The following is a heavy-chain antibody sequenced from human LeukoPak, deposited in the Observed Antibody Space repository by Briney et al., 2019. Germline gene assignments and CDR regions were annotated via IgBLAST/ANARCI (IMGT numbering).Heavy chain of an antibody. CDR2: ISGSGGGT. J-gene: IGHJ4*02. Sequence: GGSLSLSCVASGFTFSSNVMSWVRQALGQGLEWVSAISGSGGGTYYADSVKGRFTISRDNSKNSLYLQSNSLGAEDTAVYYCARRGAAGTYYSDYWGQGTLVTVSS. V-gene: IGHV3-23*01. CDR3: ARRGAAGTYYSDY. D-gene: IGHD6-13*01. CDR1: GFTFSSNV.